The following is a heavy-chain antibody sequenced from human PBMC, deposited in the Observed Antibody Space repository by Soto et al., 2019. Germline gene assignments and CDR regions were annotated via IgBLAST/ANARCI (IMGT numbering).Heavy chain of an antibody. V-gene: IGHV5-51*01. CDR3: ARRGSSGWRSSYYFDY. Sequence: PGAPRTLSCRCSGYRFTSYLIGLVRPLPGKGLEWMGIIYPGDSDTRYSPSFQGQVTISADKSISTAYLQWSSLKASDTAMYYCARRGSSGWRSSYYFDYWGQGTLVTVS. D-gene: IGHD6-19*01. J-gene: IGHJ4*02. CDR2: IYPGDSDT. CDR1: GYRFTSYL.